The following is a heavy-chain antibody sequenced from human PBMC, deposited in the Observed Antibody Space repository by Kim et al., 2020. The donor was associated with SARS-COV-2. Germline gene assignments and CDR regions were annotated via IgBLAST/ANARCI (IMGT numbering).Heavy chain of an antibody. V-gene: IGHV1-46*01. Sequence: ASVKVSCKASGYTFTSYYMHWVRQAPGQGLEWMGIINPSGGSTSYAQKFQGRVTMTRDTSTSTVYMELSSLRSEDTAVYYGARASPNPAGPPSGYGSYWGYNWFDPWGQATLVTVSS. D-gene: IGHD5-12*01. CDR3: ARASPNPAGPPSGYGSYWGYNWFDP. J-gene: IGHJ5*02. CDR2: INPSGGST. CDR1: GYTFTSYY.